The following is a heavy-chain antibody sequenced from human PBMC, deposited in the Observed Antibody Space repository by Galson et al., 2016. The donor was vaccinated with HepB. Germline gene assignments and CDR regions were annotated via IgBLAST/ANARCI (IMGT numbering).Heavy chain of an antibody. D-gene: IGHD3-10*01. CDR3: ARVMVRGTHCLDV. J-gene: IGHJ6*02. CDR1: RDSFTGHW. Sequence: QSGAEVKKPGESLKISCQGSRDSFTGHWIAWVRQMPGKGLEWMGIIYPGDSDAKYSPSFQGHVTFSADKSTTTAYLQWSSLTVAGSAIYYCARVMVRGTHCLDVWGQGTTVTGSS. CDR2: IYPGDSDA. V-gene: IGHV5-51*01.